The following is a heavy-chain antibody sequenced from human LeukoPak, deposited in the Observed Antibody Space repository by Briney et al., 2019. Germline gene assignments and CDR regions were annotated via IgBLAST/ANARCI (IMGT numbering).Heavy chain of an antibody. CDR3: ARGNIVVVVAAQNWFDP. V-gene: IGHV4-39*01. J-gene: IGHJ5*02. CDR1: GGSISSSSYY. Sequence: SETLSLTCTVSGGSISSSSYYWGWIRQPPGKGLEWIGSIYYSGSTYHNPSLKSRVTISVDTSKNQFSLKLSSVTAADTAVYYCARGNIVVVVAAQNWFDPWGQGTLVTVSS. D-gene: IGHD2-15*01. CDR2: IYYSGST.